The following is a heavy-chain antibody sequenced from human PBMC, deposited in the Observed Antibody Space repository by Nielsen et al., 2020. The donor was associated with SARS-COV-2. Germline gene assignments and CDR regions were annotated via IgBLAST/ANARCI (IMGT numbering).Heavy chain of an antibody. J-gene: IGHJ3*02. CDR2: IYSGGST. V-gene: IGHV3-53*01. CDR1: GFTFSSYA. Sequence: GESLKISCAASGFTFSSYAMSWVRQAPGKGLEWVSVIYSGGSTYYADSVKGRFTISRDNSKNTLYLQMNSLRAEDTAVYYCAVSYGDYPADIWGQGTMVTVSS. D-gene: IGHD4-17*01. CDR3: AVSYGDYPADI.